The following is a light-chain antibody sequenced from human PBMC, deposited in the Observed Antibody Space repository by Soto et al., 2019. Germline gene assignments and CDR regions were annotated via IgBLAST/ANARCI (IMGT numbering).Light chain of an antibody. V-gene: IGKV1-5*03. CDR1: QSISSW. CDR3: QQYSGYSRT. J-gene: IGKJ1*01. CDR2: KAS. Sequence: DIQMTQSPSTLSASIGDRVTITCRASQSISSWLAWYQQKPGKAPKLLIYKASSLESGVPSRFSGSGSGTEITLTISSLQPDDVATYYCQQYSGYSRTFGQGTKVDIK.